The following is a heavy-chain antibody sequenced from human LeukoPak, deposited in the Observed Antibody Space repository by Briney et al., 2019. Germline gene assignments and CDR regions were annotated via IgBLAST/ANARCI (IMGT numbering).Heavy chain of an antibody. Sequence: GASVKVSCKASGYTFTGYYMHWVRQAPGQGLEWMGWINPNSGGTNYAQKFQGRVTMTRDTSISTAYMELSRLRSDDTAVYYCATERVVTASDAFDIWGQGTMVTVSS. CDR1: GYTFTGYY. J-gene: IGHJ3*02. V-gene: IGHV1-2*02. CDR2: INPNSGGT. CDR3: ATERVVTASDAFDI. D-gene: IGHD3-3*01.